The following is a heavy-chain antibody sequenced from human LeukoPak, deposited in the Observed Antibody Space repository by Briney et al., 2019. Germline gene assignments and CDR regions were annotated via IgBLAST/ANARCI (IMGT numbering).Heavy chain of an antibody. CDR3: ARDDNYGIFVNVDY. V-gene: IGHV1-3*04. CDR2: ISTGNGNT. J-gene: IGHJ4*02. Sequence: ASVKVSCKASASTFSTYAIHWVRQAPGQGLEWMGWISTGNGNTRYSKAFQDRVTITRDTSASTVYMELSSLRSDDTAVYYCARDDNYGIFVNVDYWGQGTLVTVSS. D-gene: IGHD4-11*01. CDR1: ASTFSTYA.